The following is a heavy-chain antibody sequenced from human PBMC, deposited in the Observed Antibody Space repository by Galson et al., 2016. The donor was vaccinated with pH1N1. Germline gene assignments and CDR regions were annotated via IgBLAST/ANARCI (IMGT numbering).Heavy chain of an antibody. Sequence: LRLSCAGSGFTFSGYSMDWVRQAPGRGPEWISYINSRGTSTIYSESVKGRFTDSRDNGQYSLYLEIITLSVEDTAVYYCARDLSGFTYGYLSSYFDLWGQGALVIVSP. CDR2: INSRGTST. CDR1: GFTFSGYS. V-gene: IGHV3-48*04. J-gene: IGHJ4*02. CDR3: ARDLSGFTYGYLSSYFDL. D-gene: IGHD5-18*01.